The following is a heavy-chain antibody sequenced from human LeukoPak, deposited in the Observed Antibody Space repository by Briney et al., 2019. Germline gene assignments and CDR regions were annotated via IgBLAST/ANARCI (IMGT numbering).Heavy chain of an antibody. V-gene: IGHV3-53*01. Sequence: GSLRLSCAASGFTVSSNYMSWVRQAPGKGLEWVSVIYSGGSTDYADSVKGRFTISRDTSKNTLYLQMNSLRVEDTAAYYCARSSRYDILTGYSEEDAFDIWGQGTMVTVSS. D-gene: IGHD3-9*01. CDR1: GFTVSSNY. CDR2: IYSGGST. CDR3: ARSSRYDILTGYSEEDAFDI. J-gene: IGHJ3*02.